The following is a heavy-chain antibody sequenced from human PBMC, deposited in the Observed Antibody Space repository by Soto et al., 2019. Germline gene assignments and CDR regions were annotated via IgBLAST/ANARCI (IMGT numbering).Heavy chain of an antibody. CDR2: ISAYNGNT. Sequence: ASVKVSCKASGYTFTIYGISWVRQAPGQGLEWMGWISAYNGNTNYAQKLQGRVTMTTDTSTSTAYMELRSLRSDDTAVYYCAWYYYDGSGYEVQDYWGQGTLVTVSS. V-gene: IGHV1-18*01. J-gene: IGHJ4*02. D-gene: IGHD3-22*01. CDR1: GYTFTIYG. CDR3: AWYYYDGSGYEVQDY.